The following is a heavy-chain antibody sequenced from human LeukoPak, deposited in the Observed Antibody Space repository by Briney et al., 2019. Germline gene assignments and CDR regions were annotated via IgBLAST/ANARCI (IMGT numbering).Heavy chain of an antibody. V-gene: IGHV3-23*01. J-gene: IGHJ4*02. Sequence: GGSLRLSSVASGFTFSSYAMSWVRQAPGKGLEWVSAISGSGGSTYYADSVKGRFTISRDNSKNTLYLQMNSLRAEDTAVYYCAKVGYYDILTGYYYDFDYWGQGTLVTVSS. D-gene: IGHD3-9*01. CDR1: GFTFSSYA. CDR2: ISGSGGST. CDR3: AKVGYYDILTGYYYDFDY.